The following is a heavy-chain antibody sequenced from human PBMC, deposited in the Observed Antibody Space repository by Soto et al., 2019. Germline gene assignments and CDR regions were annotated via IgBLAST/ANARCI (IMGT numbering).Heavy chain of an antibody. J-gene: IGHJ4*02. CDR2: ISSSSSTI. CDR3: ERDYLDCSGGSCSFFDY. V-gene: IGHV3-48*01. Sequence: EVQLVESGGGLVQPGGSLRLSCAASGFTFSSYSMNWVRQAPGKGLEWVSYISSSSSTIYYADSVKGRFTISRDNAKNSLYLQVNSLRAEDTAVYYCERDYLDCSGGSCSFFDYWGKGTLVTVSS. CDR1: GFTFSSYS. D-gene: IGHD2-15*01.